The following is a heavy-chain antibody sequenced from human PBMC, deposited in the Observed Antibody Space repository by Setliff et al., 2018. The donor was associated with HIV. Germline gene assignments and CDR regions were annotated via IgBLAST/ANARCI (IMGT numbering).Heavy chain of an antibody. CDR2: ITSSSNYI. V-gene: IGHV3-21*01. CDR1: GFTFNNYA. CDR3: ARDRRRNDIVTLHYMDV. Sequence: PGGSLRLSCAASGFTFNNYAMDWVRQAPGNWVRQAPGKGLEWVSTITSSSNYIYYADSVQGRFTISRDNAKNSLYLQMSSLRAEDTAMYYCARDRRRNDIVTLHYMDVWGKGTAVTVSS. D-gene: IGHD3-9*01. J-gene: IGHJ6*03.